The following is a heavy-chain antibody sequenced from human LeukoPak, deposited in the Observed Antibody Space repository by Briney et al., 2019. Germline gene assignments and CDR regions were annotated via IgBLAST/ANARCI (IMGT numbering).Heavy chain of an antibody. V-gene: IGHV4-61*01. CDR1: GGSVSSGSYY. Sequence: PSETLSLTCTVSGGSVSSGSYYWSWIRQPPGKGPEWIGYIYYSGSTNYNPSLKCRVTISVDTSKNQFSLKMNSVTAADTAVYYCARLASSGWSHCDYWGQGTLVTVSS. J-gene: IGHJ4*02. CDR2: IYYSGST. CDR3: ARLASSGWSHCDY. D-gene: IGHD6-19*01.